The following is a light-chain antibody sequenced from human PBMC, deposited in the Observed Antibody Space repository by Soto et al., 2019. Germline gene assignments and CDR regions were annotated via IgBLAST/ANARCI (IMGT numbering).Light chain of an antibody. Sequence: DIVMTQSPLSLPVTPGEPASISCRSSQTLLHSSGYYYLDWYLQKPGQSPQLLIYFGSSRASGVPDRFSGSGSATDFTLKTSRVGAEDVEVYDGKQALQTPVTFSPGTKVDI. CDR3: KQALQTPVT. V-gene: IGKV2-28*01. CDR2: FGS. J-gene: IGKJ3*01. CDR1: QTLLHSSGYYY.